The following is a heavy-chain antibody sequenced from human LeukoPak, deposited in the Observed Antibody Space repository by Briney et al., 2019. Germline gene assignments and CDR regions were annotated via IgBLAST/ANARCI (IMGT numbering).Heavy chain of an antibody. V-gene: IGHV1-8*01. CDR1: EYTFANYD. J-gene: IGHJ4*02. Sequence: EASVKVSCKASEYTFANYDITWVRQAPGRGLEWMGWMNPYSTNTGYARKFQGRLSMTRDTSITTAYMELSSLTSEDTAVYYCARATRGDLLPEFWGQGSPITVSS. D-gene: IGHD2-21*01. CDR3: ARATRGDLLPEF. CDR2: MNPYSTNT.